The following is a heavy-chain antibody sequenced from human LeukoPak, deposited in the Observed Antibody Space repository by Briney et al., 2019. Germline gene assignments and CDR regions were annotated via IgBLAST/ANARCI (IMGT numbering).Heavy chain of an antibody. CDR2: TYYTGNT. J-gene: IGHJ6*03. D-gene: IGHD1-26*01. V-gene: IGHV4-59*01. CDR1: GDSIRSYY. Sequence: SETLSLTCTVSGDSIRSYYWSWIRQPPGKGLEWIGYTYYTGNTNYNPSLKSRVTISVDTSKNQFSLKLSSVTAADTAVYYCARYSGNYYYMDVWGKGTTVTIS. CDR3: ARYSGNYYYMDV.